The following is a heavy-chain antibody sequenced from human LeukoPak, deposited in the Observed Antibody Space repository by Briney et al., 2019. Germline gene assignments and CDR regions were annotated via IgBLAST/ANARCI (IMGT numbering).Heavy chain of an antibody. CDR2: IIPIFGTA. J-gene: IGHJ5*02. CDR1: GGTFSSYA. CDR3: ARRTMVRDNWFDP. Sequence: SVKVSCKASGGTFSSYAISWVRQAPGQGLEWMGGIIPIFGTANYAQKFQGRVTITADESTSTAYMELSSLRSEDTAVYYCARRTMVRDNWFDPWGQGTLVTVSS. D-gene: IGHD3-10*01. V-gene: IGHV1-69*13.